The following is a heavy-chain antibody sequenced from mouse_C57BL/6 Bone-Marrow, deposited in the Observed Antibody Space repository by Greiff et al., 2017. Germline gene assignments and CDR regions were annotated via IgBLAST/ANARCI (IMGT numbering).Heavy chain of an antibody. V-gene: IGHV1-64*01. Sequence: QVQLQQPGAELVKPGASVKFSCKASGYTFTNYWMYWVKQRPGQGLEWIGMMHPNGGSPDYNEKFKSEATLSVDKSSRTAYMELSSLTSEDSAVYYCARSYDYDDYTMAYWGQGTSGTASS. CDR3: ARSYDYDDYTMAY. J-gene: IGHJ4*01. CDR1: GYTFTNYW. D-gene: IGHD2-4*01. CDR2: MHPNGGSP.